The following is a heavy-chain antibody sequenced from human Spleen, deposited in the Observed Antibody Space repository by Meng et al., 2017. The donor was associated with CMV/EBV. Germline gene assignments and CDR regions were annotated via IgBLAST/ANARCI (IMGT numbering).Heavy chain of an antibody. J-gene: IGHJ6*02. CDR1: GYSNDLYG. CDR2: TSDYTGKA. D-gene: IGHD5-18*01. Sequence: ASVKVSCKASGYSNDLYGISWVRQAPGQGLEWMGWTSDYTGKAKYAQSVQGRVTMTTDTSTRTAYMELRNLRSDDTAIYYCASGYSYGHPITYYGLDVWGQGTTVTVSS. CDR3: ASGYSYGHPITYYGLDV. V-gene: IGHV1-18*01.